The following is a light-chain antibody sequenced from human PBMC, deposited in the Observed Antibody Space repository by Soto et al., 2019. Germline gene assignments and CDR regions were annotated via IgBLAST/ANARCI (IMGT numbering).Light chain of an antibody. CDR1: QDINNR. J-gene: IGKJ1*01. CDR3: LQVKNFPRT. V-gene: IGKV1-12*01. Sequence: DIQMTQAPSSVSASVGDRDTITCRASQDINNRVAWFQQRPGRAPKYLIQAASILQSGFPSRFSATGSGTDFTLTIDSLQPEDFATYYCLQVKNFPRTFGQGTKLEIK. CDR2: AAS.